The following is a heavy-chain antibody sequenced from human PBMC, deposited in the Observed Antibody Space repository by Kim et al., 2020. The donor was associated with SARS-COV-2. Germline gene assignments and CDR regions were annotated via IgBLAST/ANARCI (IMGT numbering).Heavy chain of an antibody. D-gene: IGHD5-18*01. V-gene: IGHV4-39*01. J-gene: IGHJ4*02. Sequence: YNPSLKSRVTISVDTSKNQFSLKLSSVTAADTAVYYCARGGVATDTAIDYWGQGTLVTVSS. CDR3: ARGGVATDTAIDY.